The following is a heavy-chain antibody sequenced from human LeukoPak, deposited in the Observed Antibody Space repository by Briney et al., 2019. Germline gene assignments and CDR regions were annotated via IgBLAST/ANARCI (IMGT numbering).Heavy chain of an antibody. CDR3: ARGRTGGGRPYKYFDL. D-gene: IGHD2-8*02. V-gene: IGHV4-34*01. Sequence: KSSETLSLTCAVYGGSFSGYYWSWIRQPPGKGLEWIGEINHSGSTNYNPSLKSRVTISVDTSKNQFSLKLSSVTAADTAVYYCARGRTGGGRPYKYFDLWGRGTLVTVSS. CDR2: INHSGST. CDR1: GGSFSGYY. J-gene: IGHJ2*01.